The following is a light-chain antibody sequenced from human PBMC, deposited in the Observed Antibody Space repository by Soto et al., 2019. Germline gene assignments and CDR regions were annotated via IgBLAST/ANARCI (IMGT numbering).Light chain of an antibody. CDR3: QQRSNWPQRT. CDR2: DAS. CDR1: QRVSNY. J-gene: IGKJ4*01. Sequence: EIVLSQSPATLSLSPRERATLSCRASQRVSNYVAWYQQKPGQAPRLLIYDASTRATGLPAGFSGSGSGTDFTLTISSLEREDFAVYYCQQRSNWPQRTFGGGTNVDIK. V-gene: IGKV3-11*01.